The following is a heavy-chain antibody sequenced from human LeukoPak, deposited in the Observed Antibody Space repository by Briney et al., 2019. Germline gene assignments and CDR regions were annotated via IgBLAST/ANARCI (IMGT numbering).Heavy chain of an antibody. CDR2: IYSGGST. CDR3: ASPSDGSGLFDY. D-gene: IGHD3-10*01. CDR1: GFTVSSNY. V-gene: IGHV3-66*01. Sequence: GGSLRLSCAASGFTVSSNYMSWVRQAPGKGLEWVSVIYSGGSTYYADSVKGRFTISRDNSKNTLYLQMNSLRAEDTAVYYCASPSDGSGLFDYWGQEPWSPSPQ. J-gene: IGHJ4*01.